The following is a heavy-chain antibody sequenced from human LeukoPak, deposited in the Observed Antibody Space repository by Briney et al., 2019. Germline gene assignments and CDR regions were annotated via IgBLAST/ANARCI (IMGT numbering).Heavy chain of an antibody. CDR1: GYTFTSYA. CDR2: INPNSGGT. CDR3: ARGSGDPRTYYYYYMDV. J-gene: IGHJ6*03. V-gene: IGHV1-2*02. D-gene: IGHD2-21*02. Sequence: ASVKVSCKAFGYTFTSYAMNWVRQAPGQGLEWMGWINPNSGGTNYAQKFQGRVTMTRDTSISTAYMELSRLRSDDTAVYYCARGSGDPRTYYYYYMDVWGKGTTVTVSS.